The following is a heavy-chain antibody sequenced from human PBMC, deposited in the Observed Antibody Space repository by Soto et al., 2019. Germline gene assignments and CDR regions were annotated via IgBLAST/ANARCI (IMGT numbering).Heavy chain of an antibody. CDR1: GFTLSTYG. D-gene: IGHD6-6*01. V-gene: IGHV3-33*01. Sequence: GGSLRLSCAASGFTLSTYGMHWVRQAPGKGLEWVATSWDDGSNQYYDSVKGRFTISRDNSKNTVYLQMNTLRAEDTAVYYCARDFISARRFPFDYWGQGTLVTVSS. CDR2: SWDDGSNQ. J-gene: IGHJ4*02. CDR3: ARDFISARRFPFDY.